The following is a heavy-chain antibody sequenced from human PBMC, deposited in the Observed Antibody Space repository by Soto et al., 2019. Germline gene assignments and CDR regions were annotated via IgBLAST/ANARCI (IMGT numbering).Heavy chain of an antibody. J-gene: IGHJ4*02. V-gene: IGHV1-3*01. CDR2: INAVNGNR. D-gene: IGHD3-22*01. Sequence: ASVKVSCKTSGYSFSTYLIHWVRQAPGQRLEWMGSINAVNGNRKFAQKFQDRVTMTTATSANTVFLELRSLKSDDTAVYYCARDRLRGYDSSGFYSWGQGTMVTVSS. CDR1: GYSFSTYL. CDR3: ARDRLRGYDSSGFYS.